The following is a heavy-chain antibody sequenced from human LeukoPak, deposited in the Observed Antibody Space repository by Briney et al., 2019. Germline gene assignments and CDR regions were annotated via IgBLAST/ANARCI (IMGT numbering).Heavy chain of an antibody. J-gene: IGHJ6*03. Sequence: SETLSLTCTVSGGSISSHYWSWIRQPAGKGLEWIGRIYISGSTDYNPPLKSRVTMSVDTSKNQFFLKLSSVTAADTAVYYCARDQRAYYHMDVWGKGTTVTVSS. CDR1: GGSISSHY. CDR3: ARDQRAYYHMDV. CDR2: IYISGST. V-gene: IGHV4-4*07.